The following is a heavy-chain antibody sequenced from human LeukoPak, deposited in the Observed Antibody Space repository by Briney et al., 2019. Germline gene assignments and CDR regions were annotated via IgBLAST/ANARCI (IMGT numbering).Heavy chain of an antibody. D-gene: IGHD6-13*01. CDR1: GYTFTSYD. Sequence: GASVKVSCKASGYTFTSYDINWVRQATGQGLEWMGWMNPNSGSTGYAQKFQGRVTMTRNTSISTAYMELSSLRSEDTAVYYCARVGIAAAGMTIDYWGQGTLVTVSS. CDR2: MNPNSGST. CDR3: ARVGIAAAGMTIDY. J-gene: IGHJ4*02. V-gene: IGHV1-8*01.